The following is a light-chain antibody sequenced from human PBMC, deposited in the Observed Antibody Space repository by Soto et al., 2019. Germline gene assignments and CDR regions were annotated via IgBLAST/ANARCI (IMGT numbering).Light chain of an antibody. CDR1: SSNIGSDY. CDR2: ENN. J-gene: IGLJ2*01. CDR3: AAWDTSLTGGV. Sequence: QSVLTQPPSVSAAPGQKVTISCSGSSSNIGSDYVSWYQQLPGAAPRLLIYENNKRPSGIPDRFSGPKSGTSATLGITGLEYGNEADYYCAAWDTSLTGGVFGGGTQLTVL. V-gene: IGLV1-51*02.